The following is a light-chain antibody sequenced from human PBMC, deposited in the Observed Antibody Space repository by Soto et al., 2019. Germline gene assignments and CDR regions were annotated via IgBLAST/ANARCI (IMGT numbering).Light chain of an antibody. CDR2: RAS. J-gene: IGKJ1*01. CDR1: QTVSSW. CDR3: QHYNSYSEA. Sequence: DNQMTKSPSTLSASIGDRVTLTCRASQTVSSWLAWYQQKPGKAPKLLIYRASTIESGIPSRFSGSGSGTEFTLTISSLQPDDFAAYYCQHYNSYSEAFGQGTKVDIK. V-gene: IGKV1-5*03.